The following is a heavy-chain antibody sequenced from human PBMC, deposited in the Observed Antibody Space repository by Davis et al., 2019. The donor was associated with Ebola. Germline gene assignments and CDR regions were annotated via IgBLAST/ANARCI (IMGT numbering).Heavy chain of an antibody. CDR2: ISSSSTYI. CDR3: ARGGLLWFGELLQRRDYYGMDV. J-gene: IGHJ6*04. D-gene: IGHD3-10*01. CDR1: GFTLSTHT. Sequence: GESLKISCAASGFTLSTHTMNWVRQAPGKGLEWVSAISSSSTYIYYADSVKGRFTISRDNAKNSLYLQMNSLRSEDTAVYYCARGGLLWFGELLQRRDYYGMDVWGKGTTVTVSS. V-gene: IGHV3-21*04.